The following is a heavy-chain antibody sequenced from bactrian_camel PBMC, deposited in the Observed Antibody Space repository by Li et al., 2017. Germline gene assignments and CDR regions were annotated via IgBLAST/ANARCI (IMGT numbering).Heavy chain of an antibody. V-gene: IGHV3S40*01. Sequence: VQLVESGGGLVQPGGSLRLSCAASGFTFSSYDMSWVRQAPGKGLEWVSCINSGGGSTYYADSVKGRFTISRDNAKNTLYLQLNSLKIEDTAMYYCAKDGPRSDYVADWGQGTQVTVS. CDR3: AKDGPRSDYVAD. CDR1: GFTFSSYD. J-gene: IGHJ4*01. CDR2: INSGGGST. D-gene: IGHD4*01.